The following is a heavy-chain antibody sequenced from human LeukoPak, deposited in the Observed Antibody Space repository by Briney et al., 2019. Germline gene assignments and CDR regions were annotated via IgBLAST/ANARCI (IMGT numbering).Heavy chain of an antibody. V-gene: IGHV3-74*01. CDR2: INSDGSST. Sequence: GGSLRLSCATFKFTFNKYGMHWVRQAPGKGLVWVSRINSDGSSTSYADSVKGRFTISRDNAKNTLYLQMNSLRAEDTAVYYCARDYYGSGSYFPYNWFDPWGQGTLVTVSS. CDR1: KFTFNKYG. CDR3: ARDYYGSGSYFPYNWFDP. J-gene: IGHJ5*02. D-gene: IGHD3-10*01.